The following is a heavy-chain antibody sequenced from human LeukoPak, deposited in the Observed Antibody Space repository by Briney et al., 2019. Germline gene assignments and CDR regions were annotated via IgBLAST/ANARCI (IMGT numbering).Heavy chain of an antibody. Sequence: SVKVSCRASGGTFSSYAISWVRQAPGQGLEWMGGIIPIFGTANYAQKFQGRVTITADESTSTAYMELSSLRSEDTAVYYCARGDYSNLLYYMDVWGKGTTVTVSS. CDR1: GGTFSSYA. V-gene: IGHV1-69*01. D-gene: IGHD4-11*01. CDR3: ARGDYSNLLYYMDV. CDR2: IIPIFGTA. J-gene: IGHJ6*03.